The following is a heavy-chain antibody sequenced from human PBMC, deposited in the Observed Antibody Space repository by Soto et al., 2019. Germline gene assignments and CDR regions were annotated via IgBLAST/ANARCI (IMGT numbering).Heavy chain of an antibody. V-gene: IGHV1-3*01. CDR3: ARGTYDSSGYYFFDY. CDR1: GYTFTNYA. CDR2: INAGNGNT. D-gene: IGHD3-22*01. Sequence: VASVKVSCKASGYTFTNYAMNWVRQAPGQRLEWMGWINAGNGNTKYSQKFQARVSITRDTSASTVNMEVSSLRSEDTAVYYCARGTYDSSGYYFFDYWGQGTLVTVSS. J-gene: IGHJ4*02.